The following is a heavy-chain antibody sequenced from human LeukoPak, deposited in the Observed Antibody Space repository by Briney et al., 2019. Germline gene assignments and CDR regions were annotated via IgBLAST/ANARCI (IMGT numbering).Heavy chain of an antibody. Sequence: ASVKVSCKASGYTFTSYGISWVRQAPGQGLEWVGGIIPIFGTANYAQKFQGRVTITADESTSTAYMELSSLRSEDTAVYYCARGLYGGNPYYFDYWGQGTLVTVSS. CDR2: IIPIFGTA. J-gene: IGHJ4*02. CDR1: GYTFTSYG. CDR3: ARGLYGGNPYYFDY. D-gene: IGHD4-23*01. V-gene: IGHV1-69*13.